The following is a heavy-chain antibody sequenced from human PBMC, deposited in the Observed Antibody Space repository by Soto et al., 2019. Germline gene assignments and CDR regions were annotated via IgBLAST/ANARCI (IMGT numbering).Heavy chain of an antibody. CDR2: IYYSGTT. Sequence: TLALTCTVSGGSISSGGFYWSWIRQHPGKGLEWIGYIYYSGTTYYNPSLKSRVTISVDTSKNQFSLKLSSVTAADTAVYYCARARYCSSPSCYNHYYYGMDIWGQGTTVTV. V-gene: IGHV4-31*03. D-gene: IGHD2-2*02. CDR3: ARARYCSSPSCYNHYYYGMDI. CDR1: GGSISSGGFY. J-gene: IGHJ6*02.